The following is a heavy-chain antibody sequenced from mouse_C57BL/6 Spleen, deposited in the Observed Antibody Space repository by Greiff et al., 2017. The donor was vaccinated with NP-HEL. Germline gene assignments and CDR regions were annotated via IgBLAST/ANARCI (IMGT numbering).Heavy chain of an antibody. J-gene: IGHJ4*01. V-gene: IGHV1-59*01. CDR3: ARGGYLGYAMDY. CDR2: IDPSDSYT. CDR1: GYTFTSYW. Sequence: VQLQQPGAELVRPGTSVKLSCKASGYTFTSYWMHWVKQRPGQGLEWIGVIDPSDSYTNYNQKFKGKATLTVDTSSSTAYMQLSSLTSEDSAVYYCARGGYLGYAMDYWGQGTSVTVSS. D-gene: IGHD2-2*01.